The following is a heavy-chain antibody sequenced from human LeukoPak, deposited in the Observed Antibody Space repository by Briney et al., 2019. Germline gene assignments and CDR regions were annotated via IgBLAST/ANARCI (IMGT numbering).Heavy chain of an antibody. CDR2: IRSKAYGGTT. D-gene: IGHD2-2*01. Sequence: GGSLRLSCTASGFTFGDYAMSWVRQAPGKGLEWVGFIRSKAYGGTTEYAASVKGRFTISRGDSKSIAYLQMNSLKTEDTAVYYCTRDDRPANIVVVPAARGDYYYYYMDVWGKGTTVTVSS. V-gene: IGHV3-49*04. J-gene: IGHJ6*03. CDR3: TRDDRPANIVVVPAARGDYYYYYMDV. CDR1: GFTFGDYA.